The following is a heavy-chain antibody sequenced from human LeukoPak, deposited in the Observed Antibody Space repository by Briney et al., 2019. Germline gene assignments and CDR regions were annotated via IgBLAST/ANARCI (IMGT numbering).Heavy chain of an antibody. D-gene: IGHD3-22*01. CDR3: ARGGLSSGYYSAFDY. J-gene: IGHJ4*02. V-gene: IGHV4-59*01. CDR1: GGSISGYY. CDR2: IHYSWST. Sequence: SETLSLTCTVSGGSISGYYYSWIRQPPGKGLEWIGYIHYSWSTNYNPSLKSRVTISVDTSKNKFSLKLSSVTAADTAVYYCARGGLSSGYYSAFDYWGQGTLVTVSS.